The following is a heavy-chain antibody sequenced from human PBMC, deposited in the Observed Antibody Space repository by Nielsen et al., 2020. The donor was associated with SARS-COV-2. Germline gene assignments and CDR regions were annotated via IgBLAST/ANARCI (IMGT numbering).Heavy chain of an antibody. CDR2: INAGNGNT. Sequence: ASVKVSCKASGYTFTGYAMHWVRQAPGQRLEWMGWINAGNGNTKYSQKFQGRVTIIRDTSASTAYMELSSLRSEDTAVYYCARDHHLSSSWLYYYYGMDVWGQGTTVTVSS. J-gene: IGHJ6*02. CDR3: ARDHHLSSSWLYYYYGMDV. D-gene: IGHD6-13*01. V-gene: IGHV1-3*01. CDR1: GYTFTGYA.